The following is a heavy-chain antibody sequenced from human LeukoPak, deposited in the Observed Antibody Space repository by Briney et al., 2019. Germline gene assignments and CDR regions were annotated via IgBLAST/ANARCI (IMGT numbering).Heavy chain of an antibody. D-gene: IGHD6-13*01. J-gene: IGHJ5*02. CDR3: AISIAAAGTASWGFDP. V-gene: IGHV1-2*02. CDR1: GYTFTGYY. CDR2: INPNSGGT. Sequence: GASVKVSCKASGYTFTGYYMHWVRQAPGQGLEWMGWINPNSGGTNYAQKFQGRVTMTRDTSISTAYMELSRLRSDDTAVYYCAISIAAAGTASWGFDPWGQGTLVTVSS.